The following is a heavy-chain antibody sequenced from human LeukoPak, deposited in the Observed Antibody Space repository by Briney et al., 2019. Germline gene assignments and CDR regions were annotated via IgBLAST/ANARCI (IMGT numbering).Heavy chain of an antibody. CDR2: IHSSGGS. CDR1: GGSIVNDH. CDR3: ASPNTRYSYYDR. J-gene: IGHJ5*02. Sequence: SETLSLTCNVSGGSIVNDHLSWIRQRPGRALEWIGHIHSSGGSTYHPSLKSRVTMSVDTSKNQVYMRLTSVAVADAAVYWWASPNTRYSYYDRWGEGALVTVSS. D-gene: IGHD3-16*02. V-gene: IGHV4-59*08.